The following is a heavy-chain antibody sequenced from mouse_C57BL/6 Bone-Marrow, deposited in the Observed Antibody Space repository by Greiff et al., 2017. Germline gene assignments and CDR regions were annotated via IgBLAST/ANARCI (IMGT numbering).Heavy chain of an antibody. CDR1: GYTFTSYW. Sequence: QVQLQQPGAELVKPGASVKLSCKASGYTFTSYWMHWVKQRPGQGLEWIGMIHPNSGSTNYNEKFKSKATLTVDKSSSTAYMRLSSLTSEDSAVYYCARHYGSSYEYFDVWGTGTTVTVSS. CDR2: IHPNSGST. V-gene: IGHV1-64*01. J-gene: IGHJ1*03. CDR3: ARHYGSSYEYFDV. D-gene: IGHD1-1*01.